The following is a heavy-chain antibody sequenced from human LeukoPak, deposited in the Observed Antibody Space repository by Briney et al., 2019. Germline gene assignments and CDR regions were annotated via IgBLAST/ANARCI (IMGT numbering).Heavy chain of an antibody. V-gene: IGHV3-23*01. J-gene: IGHJ4*02. D-gene: IGHD1-1*01. CDR1: GFTFSNYA. CDR3: AKNLFTWNDVPYFDY. Sequence: GGSLRLSCAASGFTFSNYAMNWVRQAPGKGLEWVSVISGSAGSTYYADSVKGRFTISRDNSKNTLYLQMNSLRAEDTAVYYCAKNLFTWNDVPYFDYWGQGTLVTVSS. CDR2: ISGSAGST.